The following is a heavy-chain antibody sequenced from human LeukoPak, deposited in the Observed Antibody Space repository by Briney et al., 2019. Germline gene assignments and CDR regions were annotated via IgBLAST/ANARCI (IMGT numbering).Heavy chain of an antibody. V-gene: IGHV1-46*01. CDR1: GFTLTNYF. D-gene: IGHD6-13*01. Sequence: ASVKVSCKAAGFTLTNYFMHWVRQAPGQGLEWMGIINPGDGTINYAQKFQGRVTMTRDKSTSTVYMELSSLRSEDTAVYYCARQGDSSSWPQRGYFDLWGQGTLVTVSS. CDR2: INPGDGTI. J-gene: IGHJ4*02. CDR3: ARQGDSSSWPQRGYFDL.